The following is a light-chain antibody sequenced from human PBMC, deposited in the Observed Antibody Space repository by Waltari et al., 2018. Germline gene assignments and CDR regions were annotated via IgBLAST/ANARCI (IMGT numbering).Light chain of an antibody. V-gene: IGLV3-25*03. CDR3: QSGNSRGSYYV. CDR2: KDN. CDR1: ALPKQY. Sequence: SYELTQPPSVSVSPGQTARIPCSGDALPKQYVYWYQQKPGQAPVLMIYKDNERPSGIPERFSGSSSGTTVTLTISGVQAEDEADYYCQSGNSRGSYYVFGTGTKVTVL. J-gene: IGLJ1*01.